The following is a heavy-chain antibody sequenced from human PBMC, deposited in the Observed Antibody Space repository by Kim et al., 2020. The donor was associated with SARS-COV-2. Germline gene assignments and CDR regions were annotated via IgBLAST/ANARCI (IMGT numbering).Heavy chain of an antibody. J-gene: IGHJ5*02. CDR3: ARETIAAAYNWFDP. Sequence: NPSLKSRVTISVDTSKNQFSLKLSSVTAADTAVYYCARETIAAAYNWFDPWGQGTLVTVSS. D-gene: IGHD6-13*01. V-gene: IGHV4-59*01.